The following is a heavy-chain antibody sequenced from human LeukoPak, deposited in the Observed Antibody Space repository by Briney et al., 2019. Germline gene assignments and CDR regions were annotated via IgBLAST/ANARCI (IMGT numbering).Heavy chain of an antibody. CDR1: GFTFSSYA. J-gene: IGHJ5*02. CDR2: ISGSGGST. Sequence: GGSLRLSCAASGFTFSSYAMSWVRQAPGKGLEWVSAISGSGGSTYYADSVKGRFTASRDNSKNTLYLQMNSLRAEDTGVYYCARDIVVVPAAGFDPWGQGTLVTVSS. D-gene: IGHD2-2*01. CDR3: ARDIVVVPAAGFDP. V-gene: IGHV3-23*01.